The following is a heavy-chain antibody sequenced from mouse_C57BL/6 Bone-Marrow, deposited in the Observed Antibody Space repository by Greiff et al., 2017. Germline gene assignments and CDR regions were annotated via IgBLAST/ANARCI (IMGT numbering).Heavy chain of an antibody. CDR2: IDPETGGT. J-gene: IGHJ3*01. CDR3: TRSGYYGSSYG. V-gene: IGHV1-15*01. Sequence: QVQLQQSGAELVRPGASVTLSCKASGYTFTDYEMHWVKQTPVHGLDWIGAIDPETGGTAYNQKFKGKAILTADKSSSTAYMAIRSLTSEDSAVYYCTRSGYYGSSYGWGQGTLVTVSA. D-gene: IGHD1-1*01. CDR1: GYTFTDYE.